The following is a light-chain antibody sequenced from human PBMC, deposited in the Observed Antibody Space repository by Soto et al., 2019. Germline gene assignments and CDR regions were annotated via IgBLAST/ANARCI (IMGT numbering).Light chain of an antibody. CDR2: AAS. CDR1: QDISNY. V-gene: IGKV1-12*01. Sequence: DIQMTQSPSSVSASVGDRVVITWRASQDISNYLAWYQQKPGDAPELLIYAASRLKRGVPSRFSGSGSGTDFTLIIDSLQPEDFAIYYCQQANIFPLTFGGGTKLEI. CDR3: QQANIFPLT. J-gene: IGKJ4*01.